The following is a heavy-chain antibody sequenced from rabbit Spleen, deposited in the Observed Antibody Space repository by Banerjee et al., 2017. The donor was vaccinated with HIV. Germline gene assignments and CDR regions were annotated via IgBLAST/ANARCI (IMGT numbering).Heavy chain of an antibody. CDR1: GFTLSTYV. D-gene: IGHD4-1*01. Sequence: QEQLVESGGGLVQPEGSLTLTCTASGFTLSTYVMCWVRQAPGKGLEWIACIAAGSSDSTDYASWAKGRFTISKTSSTTVDLKMTSLTAADTASYFCARDLADAIGWNFDLWGQGTLVTVS. CDR3: ARDLADAIGWNFDL. J-gene: IGHJ4*01. V-gene: IGHV1S45*01. CDR2: IAAGSSDST.